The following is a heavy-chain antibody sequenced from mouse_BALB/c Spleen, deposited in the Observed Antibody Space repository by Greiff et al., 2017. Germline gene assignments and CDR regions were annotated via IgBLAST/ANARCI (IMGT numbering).Heavy chain of an antibody. J-gene: IGHJ4*01. D-gene: IGHD1-1*01. CDR2: ISYDGSN. CDR1: GYSITSGYY. CDR3: ASYYGSNSYYAMDY. Sequence: DVQLQESGPGLVKPSQSLSLTCSVTGYSITSGYYWNWIRQFPGNKLEWMGYISYDGSNNYNPSLKNRISITRDTSKNQFFLKLNSVTTEDTATYYCASYYGSNSYYAMDYWGQGTSVTVSS. V-gene: IGHV3-6*02.